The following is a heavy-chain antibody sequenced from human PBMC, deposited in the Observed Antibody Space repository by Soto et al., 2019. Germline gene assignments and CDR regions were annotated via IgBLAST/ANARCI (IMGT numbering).Heavy chain of an antibody. Sequence: QVQLVQSGAEVKKPGSSVKVSCKASGGTFSSYAISWVRQAPGQGLEWMGGIIPIFGTANYAQKFQGRVTITADESTSTAYMELSSPRSEDTAVYYCAWGHSWQQLVEGDAFDIWGQGTMVTVSS. CDR3: AWGHSWQQLVEGDAFDI. D-gene: IGHD6-13*01. J-gene: IGHJ3*02. CDR2: IIPIFGTA. CDR1: GGTFSSYA. V-gene: IGHV1-69*01.